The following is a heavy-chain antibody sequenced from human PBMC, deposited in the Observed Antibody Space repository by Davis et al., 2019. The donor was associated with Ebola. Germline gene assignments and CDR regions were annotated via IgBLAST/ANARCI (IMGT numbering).Heavy chain of an antibody. D-gene: IGHD2-15*01. CDR3: ARFLVGVVAAHYYFDY. Sequence: AASVKVSCKASGYTFTGYYMHWVRQAPGQGLEWMGWISAYNGNTNYAQKLQGRVTMTTDTSTGTAYMELRSLRSDDTAVYYCARFLVGVVAAHYYFDYWGQGTLVTVSS. CDR2: ISAYNGNT. J-gene: IGHJ4*02. V-gene: IGHV1-18*04. CDR1: GYTFTGYY.